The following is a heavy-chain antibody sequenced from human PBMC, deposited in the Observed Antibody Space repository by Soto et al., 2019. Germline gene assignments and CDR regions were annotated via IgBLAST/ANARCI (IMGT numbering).Heavy chain of an antibody. V-gene: IGHV3-23*01. CDR2: VSGSGGTT. J-gene: IGHJ6*02. D-gene: IGHD2-15*01. CDR3: AKDRVEYGMDV. CDR1: GFTFSSYA. Sequence: GGSLRLSCAASGFTFSSYAMSWVRQAPGKGLEWVSAVSGSGGTTYYADSVKGRFTISRDNSKNTVYLQMNNLRAEDTALYYCAKDRVEYGMDVWGQGTTVTVSS.